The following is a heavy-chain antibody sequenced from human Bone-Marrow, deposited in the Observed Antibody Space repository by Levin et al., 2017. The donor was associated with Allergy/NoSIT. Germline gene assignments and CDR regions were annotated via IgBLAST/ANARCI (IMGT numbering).Heavy chain of an antibody. D-gene: IGHD2-2*02. CDR2: IKSKTDGGTT. V-gene: IGHV3-15*01. CDR1: GFTFSNAW. Sequence: GGSLRLSCAASGFTFSNAWMSWVRQAPGKGLEWVGRIKSKTDGGTTDYAAPVKGRFTISRDDSKNTLYLQMNSLKTEDTAVYFCTTDHLYRYCSSTSCYTIHFDYWGQGTLVTVSS. J-gene: IGHJ4*02. CDR3: TTDHLYRYCSSTSCYTIHFDY.